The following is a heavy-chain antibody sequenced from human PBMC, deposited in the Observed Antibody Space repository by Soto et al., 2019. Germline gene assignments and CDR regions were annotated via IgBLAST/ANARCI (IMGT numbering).Heavy chain of an antibody. J-gene: IGHJ5*02. CDR2: ISSGGSYI. Sequence: EVQVVESGGGLVQPGGSLRLSCSFTFSMYSMSWVRQAPGKGLEWVASISSGGSYIKYADSVKGRFTISRDTAKNSVSLQMNSLRVDDTAVYFCTRDQGGSYDSWFDPWRQGTLVTVSS. D-gene: IGHD1-26*01. V-gene: IGHV3-21*01. CDR1: FTFSMYS. CDR3: TRDQGGSYDSWFDP.